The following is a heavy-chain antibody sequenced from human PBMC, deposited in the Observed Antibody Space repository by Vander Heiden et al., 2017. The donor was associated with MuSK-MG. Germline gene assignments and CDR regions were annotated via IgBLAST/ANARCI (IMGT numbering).Heavy chain of an antibody. J-gene: IGHJ3*02. Sequence: QVPLVPSGAEVKQPGASVKVSCKASGYTFTGYYMHGVRQAPGQGLEWMGWINPNSGGTNYAQKVQGRVTMTRDTSSSTAYMELSRLRSDDTAVYYWARDSSSIKDAFDIWGQGTMVTVSS. V-gene: IGHV1-2*02. D-gene: IGHD6-6*01. CDR2: INPNSGGT. CDR1: GYTFTGYY. CDR3: ARDSSSIKDAFDI.